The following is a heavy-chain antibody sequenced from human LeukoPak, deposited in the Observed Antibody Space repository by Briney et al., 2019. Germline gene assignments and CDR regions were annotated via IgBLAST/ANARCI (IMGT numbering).Heavy chain of an antibody. Sequence: PGGSLRLSCAASGFTFSSYEMNWVRQAPGKGLEWVSYISSSGSTIYYADSVKGRLTISRDNAKNSLYLQMNSLRAEDTAVYYCARHSSTWYSAFDIWGQGTMVTVSS. CDR1: GFTFSSYE. J-gene: IGHJ3*02. D-gene: IGHD6-13*01. CDR2: ISSSGSTI. V-gene: IGHV3-48*03. CDR3: ARHSSTWYSAFDI.